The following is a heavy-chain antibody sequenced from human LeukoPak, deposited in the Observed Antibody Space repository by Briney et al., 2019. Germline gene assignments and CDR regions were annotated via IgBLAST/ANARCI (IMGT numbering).Heavy chain of an antibody. CDR3: ARGLRYFDY. V-gene: IGHV4-61*02. Sequence: SETLSLTCSVSGDSISSGSYYWSWIRQPAGKGLEWIGRIYTTGSTNYNPSLKSRVTISVDTSENQFSLRLSSVTAADTAVYYCARGLRYFDYWGQGTLVTVSS. CDR2: IYTTGST. J-gene: IGHJ4*02. CDR1: GDSISSGSYY. D-gene: IGHD3-9*01.